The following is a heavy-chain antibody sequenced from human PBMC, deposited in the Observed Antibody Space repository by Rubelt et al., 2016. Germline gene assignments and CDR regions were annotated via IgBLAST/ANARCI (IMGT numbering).Heavy chain of an antibody. Sequence: VQLVESGGGVVQPGRSLRLSCAASGFTFSSYAMSWVRQAPGKGLEWVSAISGSGGSTYYAGSLQGRFTISRDNSKNTLYLQMNSLRAEDTAVYYCAKDYGYYYDSSGYFDYWGQGTLVTVSS. J-gene: IGHJ4*02. V-gene: IGHV3-23*04. CDR1: GFTFSSYA. D-gene: IGHD3-22*01. CDR2: ISGSGGST. CDR3: AKDYGYYYDSSGYFDY.